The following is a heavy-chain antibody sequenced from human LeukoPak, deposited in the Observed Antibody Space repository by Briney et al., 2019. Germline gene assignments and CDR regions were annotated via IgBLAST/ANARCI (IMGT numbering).Heavy chain of an antibody. V-gene: IGHV4-34*01. Sequence: SETLSLTCAVYGGSFSGYYWSWIRQPPGKGLEWIGEINHSGSTNYNPSLKSRVTISVDTSKNQFSLKLSSVTAADTAVYYCARSMYNWNYVFVYWGQGTLVTVSS. CDR1: GGSFSGYY. CDR3: ARSMYNWNYVFVY. CDR2: INHSGST. J-gene: IGHJ4*02. D-gene: IGHD1-7*01.